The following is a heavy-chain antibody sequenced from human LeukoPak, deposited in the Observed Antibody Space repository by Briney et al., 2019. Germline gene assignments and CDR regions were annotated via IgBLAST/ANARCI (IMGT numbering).Heavy chain of an antibody. V-gene: IGHV3-7*01. J-gene: IGHJ4*02. CDR3: ARDSMTTVTSAY. D-gene: IGHD4-11*01. Sequence: GGSLRLSCAASGFTFSSYWMNWARQAPGKGLEWVASINHNGNVNYYVDSVKGRFTISRDNAKNSLYLQMNSLRAEDTAVYYCARDSMTTVTSAYWGQGTLVTVSS. CDR2: INHNGNVN. CDR1: GFTFSSYW.